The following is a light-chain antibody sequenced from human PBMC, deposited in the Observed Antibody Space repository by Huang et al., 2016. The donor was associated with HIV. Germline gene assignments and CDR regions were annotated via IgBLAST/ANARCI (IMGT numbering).Light chain of an antibody. J-gene: IGKJ1*01. CDR3: MQALQIPPT. CDR1: QSILHTNKYNY. V-gene: IGKV2-28*01. CDR2: VGS. Sequence: DIVMTQSPLSLLVTPGEPASISCRSSQSILHTNKYNYLDWYLQKPGQSPQLLIYVGSVRASGVPDRFSGSVSGTNFTLKISKVEAEDVGIFYCMQALQIPPTFGQGTKVEIK.